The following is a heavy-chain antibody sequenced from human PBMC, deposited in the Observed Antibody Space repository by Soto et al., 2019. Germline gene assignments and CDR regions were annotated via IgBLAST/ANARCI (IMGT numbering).Heavy chain of an antibody. D-gene: IGHD3-22*01. CDR1: GFTFSSYA. CDR3: AIQVDYYYDISGTFDP. J-gene: IGHJ5*02. Sequence: PGGSLRHSCPASGFTFSSYAMSWVRQAPGKGLEWVSAISGSGGSTYYADSVKGRFTISRDNSKNTLYLQMNSLRAEDTAVYYCAIQVDYYYDISGTFDPWGQGTLVTVSS. CDR2: ISGSGGST. V-gene: IGHV3-23*01.